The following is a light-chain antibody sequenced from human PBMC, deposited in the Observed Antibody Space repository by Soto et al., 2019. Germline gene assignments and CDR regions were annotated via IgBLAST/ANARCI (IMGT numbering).Light chain of an antibody. Sequence: ELVRTQYPATLSVSPGERATLSCRASQTVSRTLAWYQKRPGQAPRLLIYDISNRAAGVPARFSGSGSETEFTLTIRSLQSDDFAVYFCQQYNNWPSFGQGTRLEI. CDR3: QQYNNWPS. CDR1: QTVSRT. V-gene: IGKV3-15*01. J-gene: IGKJ5*01. CDR2: DIS.